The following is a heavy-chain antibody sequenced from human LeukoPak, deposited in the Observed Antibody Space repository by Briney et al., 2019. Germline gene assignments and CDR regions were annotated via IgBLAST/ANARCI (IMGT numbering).Heavy chain of an antibody. J-gene: IGHJ5*02. CDR1: GISFSSHW. V-gene: IGHV3-74*01. CDR3: TRRVDATRWYDP. Sequence: GGSLRLACAASGISFSSHWMHWVRQAPGKGLVWVAHISRDGSSTTYADSVKGRFTISRDNAKNTLYLQMNSLRAEDTAVYYCTRRVDATRWYDPWGQGTLVTVSS. CDR2: ISRDGSST. D-gene: IGHD2-15*01.